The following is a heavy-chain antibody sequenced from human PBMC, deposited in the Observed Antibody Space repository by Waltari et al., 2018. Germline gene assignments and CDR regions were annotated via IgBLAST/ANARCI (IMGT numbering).Heavy chain of an antibody. V-gene: IGHV4-38-2*01. D-gene: IGHD1-26*01. CDR2: IRHSGST. Sequence: QVQLQESGPGLVKPSETLSLTCAVSGYSISSGYYWGWIRQPPEKGLEWIGSIRHSGSTHYHPSLKSRVTISIDTSKNQFSLRLSSVTAADTAVYYCARAHSGSYSYVNWFDPWGQGTLVTVSS. CDR1: GYSISSGYY. CDR3: ARAHSGSYSYVNWFDP. J-gene: IGHJ5*02.